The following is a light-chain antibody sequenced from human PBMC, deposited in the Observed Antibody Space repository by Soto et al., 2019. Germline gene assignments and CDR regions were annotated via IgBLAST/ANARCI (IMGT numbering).Light chain of an antibody. Sequence: DIQMTQSPSSLSASVGDRVTITCRTSQTINNFLSWYQQKPGKAPKLLIDSASTLQTGAPSRFSGSGSATDFTLTITSLQPEDFATYYCQQSHSSPVTFGQGTKVDIK. CDR2: SAS. CDR3: QQSHSSPVT. CDR1: QTINNF. J-gene: IGKJ1*01. V-gene: IGKV1-39*01.